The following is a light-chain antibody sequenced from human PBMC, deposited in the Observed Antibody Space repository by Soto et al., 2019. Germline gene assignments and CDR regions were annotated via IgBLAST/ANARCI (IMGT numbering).Light chain of an antibody. Sequence: QSVLTQPASVSGSPGQSITISCTGTSSDVGGYNYVSWYQQHPGKAPKLMIYEVSNRPSGVSNRFSGSKSANTASLTISGLQAEDEADYYCSSYTSSSALFGGGTQLTVL. CDR2: EVS. J-gene: IGLJ2*01. CDR3: SSYTSSSAL. V-gene: IGLV2-14*01. CDR1: SSDVGGYNY.